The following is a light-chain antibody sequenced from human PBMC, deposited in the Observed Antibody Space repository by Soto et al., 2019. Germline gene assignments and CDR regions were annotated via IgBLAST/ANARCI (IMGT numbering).Light chain of an antibody. V-gene: IGKV3-20*01. CDR1: QSVSSSY. CDR2: GAS. Sequence: EIVLTQSPGALSLSPGERATLSCRASQSVSSSYLAWYQQKPGQAPRLLIYGASSRATGIPDRFSGSGSGTDFTLTISRLEPEDFAVYYCQQYGSLPFAQGTRLEIK. CDR3: QQYGSLP. J-gene: IGKJ5*01.